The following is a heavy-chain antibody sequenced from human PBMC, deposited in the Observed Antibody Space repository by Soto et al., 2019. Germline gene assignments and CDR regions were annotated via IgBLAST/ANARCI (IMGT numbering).Heavy chain of an antibody. CDR2: ISYDGSNQ. CDR3: ETDQASGQGSFES. V-gene: IGHV3-30*03. CDR1: GFTFNIYG. Sequence: VGSLRLSCAASGFTFNIYGMHWVRHAPDKGLEWVALISYDGSNQYYADSVKGRFTISRDNSKNTLFLQMNSLRADDTAVYYCETDQASGQGSFESWGERTLFTVSS. J-gene: IGHJ4*02.